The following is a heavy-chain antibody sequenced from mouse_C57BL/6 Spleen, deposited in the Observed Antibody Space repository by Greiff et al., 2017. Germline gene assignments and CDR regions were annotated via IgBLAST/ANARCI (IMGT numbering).Heavy chain of an antibody. CDR3: ASNFTTDYFDY. D-gene: IGHD1-1*01. J-gene: IGHJ2*01. CDR2: ISDGGSYT. Sequence: EVHLVESGGGLVKPGGSLKLSCAASGFTFSSYAMSWVRQTPEKRLEWVATISDGGSYTYYPDNVKGRFTISRDNAKNNLYLQMSDLDSEDTAMYYCASNFTTDYFDYWGQGTTLTVSS. V-gene: IGHV5-4*01. CDR1: GFTFSSYA.